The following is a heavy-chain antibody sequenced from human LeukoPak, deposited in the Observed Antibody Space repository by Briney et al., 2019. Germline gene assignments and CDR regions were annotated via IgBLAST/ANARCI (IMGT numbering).Heavy chain of an antibody. J-gene: IGHJ4*02. Sequence: SETLSLTCTVSGGSISSSYYYWGGIRQPPGKGLEWIGSIYYSGITYYNPSLKSRVKISVDTSKKQSSLKLSFVTAADTAVYYCARRRPTVIRGAYFDYWGQGTLVTVSS. CDR3: ARRRPTVIRGAYFDY. CDR1: GGSISSSYYY. V-gene: IGHV4-39*01. CDR2: IYYSGIT. D-gene: IGHD2-21*01.